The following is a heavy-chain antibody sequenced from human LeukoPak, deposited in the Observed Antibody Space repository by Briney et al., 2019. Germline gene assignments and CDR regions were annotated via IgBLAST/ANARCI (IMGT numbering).Heavy chain of an antibody. CDR2: INPNSGGT. D-gene: IGHD3-3*01. J-gene: IGHJ5*02. V-gene: IGHV1-2*02. CDR1: GYTFTGYY. CDR3: ARRSTVKIFGVVTPNNWFDP. Sequence: ASVKVSCKASGYTFTGYYMHWVRQAPGQGLEWMGWINPNSGGTNYAQKFQGRVTMTRDTSISTAYMELSRLRSDDTAVYYCARRSTVKIFGVVTPNNWFDPWGQGTLVTVSS.